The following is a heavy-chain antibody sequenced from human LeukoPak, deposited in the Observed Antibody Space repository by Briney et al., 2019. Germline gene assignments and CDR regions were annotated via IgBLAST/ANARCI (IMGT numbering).Heavy chain of an antibody. CDR1: GFTFSNYG. Sequence: PGGSLRLSCAASGFTFSNYGMHWVRQAPGKGLEWVAFIRYDGSNKYYADSVKGRFTISRVNSKNTLYLQMNSLRGEDTAVYYCAKGYWSGYSFDNWFDPWGRGTLVTVSS. V-gene: IGHV3-30*02. CDR2: IRYDGSNK. J-gene: IGHJ5*02. CDR3: AKGYWSGYSFDNWFDP. D-gene: IGHD3-3*01.